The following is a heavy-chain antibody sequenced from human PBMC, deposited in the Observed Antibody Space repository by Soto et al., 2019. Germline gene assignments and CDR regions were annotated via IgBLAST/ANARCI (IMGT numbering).Heavy chain of an antibody. Sequence: QITLKESGPALVKPTQTLTLTCSFSGFSLTTSGVGVGWIRQPPGKALEWLALIYGDDDKRYNSSLKSRLTITKDTSKNQVVLTMSNMVPVDTGTYYCAHAVGLGGLVDYWGQGTLVTVSS. D-gene: IGHD3-16*01. J-gene: IGHJ4*02. CDR3: AHAVGLGGLVDY. V-gene: IGHV2-5*02. CDR1: GFSLTTSGVG. CDR2: IYGDDDK.